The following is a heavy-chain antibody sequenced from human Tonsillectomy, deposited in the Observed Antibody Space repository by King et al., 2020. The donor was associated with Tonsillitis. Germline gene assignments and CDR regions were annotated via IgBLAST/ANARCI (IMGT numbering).Heavy chain of an antibody. Sequence: VQLVESGGGLVQPGGSLRLSCAASGFTFSSYEMNWVRQAPGKGLEWVSYISSSGSTIYYADSVKGRFTISRDNAKNSLYLQMNSLRAEDTAVYYCARDSTIFDLALLYYYYYMDVWGKGTTVTVSS. CDR3: ARDSTIFDLALLYYYYYMDV. D-gene: IGHD3-3*01. V-gene: IGHV3-48*03. CDR2: ISSSGSTI. CDR1: GFTFSSYE. J-gene: IGHJ6*03.